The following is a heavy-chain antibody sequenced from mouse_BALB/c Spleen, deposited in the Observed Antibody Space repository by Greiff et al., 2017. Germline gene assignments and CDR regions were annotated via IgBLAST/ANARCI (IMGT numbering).Heavy chain of an antibody. Sequence: VQLQQPGAELVRPGASVKLSCKASGYSFTSYWMHWVKQRPGQGLEWIGAIYPGNSDTSYNQKFKGKAKLTAVTSTSTAYMELSSLTNEDSAVYYCTRYDYDEDWFAYWGQGTLVTVSA. CDR1: GYSFTSYW. CDR2: IYPGNSDT. V-gene: IGHV1-5*01. J-gene: IGHJ3*01. CDR3: TRYDYDEDWFAY. D-gene: IGHD2-4*01.